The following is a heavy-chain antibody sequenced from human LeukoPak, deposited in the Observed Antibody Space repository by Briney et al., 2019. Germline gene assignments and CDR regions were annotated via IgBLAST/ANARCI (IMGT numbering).Heavy chain of an antibody. J-gene: IGHJ5*02. Sequence: GGSLRLSCAASGLIFGNYAMTWVRQAPGKGLEWVSTVSGNGDTTFYADSAKGRFTISRDNSRNTHYLQINSLRGEDTAVYYCAKGGHASFYDRWGRGTLVTVSS. CDR2: VSGNGDTT. V-gene: IGHV3-23*01. CDR1: GLIFGNYA. CDR3: AKGGHASFYDR. D-gene: IGHD2/OR15-2a*01.